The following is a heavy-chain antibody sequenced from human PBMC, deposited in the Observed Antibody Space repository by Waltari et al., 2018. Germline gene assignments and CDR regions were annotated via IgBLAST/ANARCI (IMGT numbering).Heavy chain of an antibody. Sequence: EVQLVESGGGLIQAGGSLRLSCAASGFTVSSTYMAWVRQAPGKGLESVAISYSHGTTSYADSWRGRFTISRDNSKNTLFLQMSSVRVDDTAMYYCTTRVAISGVPGMPDYWGQGTLVTVSS. J-gene: IGHJ4*02. V-gene: IGHV3-53*01. CDR3: TTRVAISGVPGMPDY. D-gene: IGHD2-15*01. CDR1: GFTVSSTY. CDR2: SYSHGTT.